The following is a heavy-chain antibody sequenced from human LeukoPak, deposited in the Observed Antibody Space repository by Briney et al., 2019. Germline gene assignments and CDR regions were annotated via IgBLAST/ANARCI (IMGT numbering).Heavy chain of an antibody. Sequence: GRSLRLSCAASGLTFSSYGMHWVRQTPGKGLEWVAVIWYDGSNKYYADSVKGRFTISRDNSKNTLYLQMNSLRAEDTAVYYCARDFRHYYDSSGYYPGYWGQGTLVTVSS. CDR2: IWYDGSNK. D-gene: IGHD3-22*01. CDR1: GLTFSSYG. J-gene: IGHJ4*02. V-gene: IGHV3-33*01. CDR3: ARDFRHYYDSSGYYPGY.